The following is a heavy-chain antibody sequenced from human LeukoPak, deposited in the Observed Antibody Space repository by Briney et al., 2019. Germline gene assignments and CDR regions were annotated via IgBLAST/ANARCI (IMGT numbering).Heavy chain of an antibody. D-gene: IGHD1-26*01. Sequence: SGGSLRLSGAASGFDFDNYWMTWVRQAPGKGLEGVANMNQDGSEQYYVDSVKGRFTISRDNGKKSLYLQMNSLRAEDTAVYYCARSIAAAGPYSGSYYHVFPFDYWGQGTLVTVSS. CDR1: GFDFDNYW. V-gene: IGHV3-7*01. CDR2: MNQDGSEQ. J-gene: IGHJ4*02. CDR3: ARSIAAAGPYSGSYYHVFPFDY.